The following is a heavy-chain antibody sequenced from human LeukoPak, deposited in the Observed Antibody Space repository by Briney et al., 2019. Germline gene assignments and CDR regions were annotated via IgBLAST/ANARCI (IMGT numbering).Heavy chain of an antibody. CDR1: GYTFTSYG. CDR2: ISAYNGNT. V-gene: IGHV1-18*01. CDR3: ARHSGYDHYYYYYMDV. J-gene: IGHJ6*03. Sequence: ASVQVSCQASGYTFTSYGISWVRQAPGQGLEWMGWISAYNGNTNYAQKLQGRVTMTTDTSTSTAYMELRSLRSDDTAVYYCARHSGYDHYYYYYMDVWGKGTTVTVSS. D-gene: IGHD5-12*01.